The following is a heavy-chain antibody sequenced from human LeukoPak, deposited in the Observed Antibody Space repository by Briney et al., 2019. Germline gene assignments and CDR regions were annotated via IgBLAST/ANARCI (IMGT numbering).Heavy chain of an antibody. CDR1: GFTFSSHS. CDR3: SNGGTVYYYGMDV. CDR2: ISSSGRTI. D-gene: IGHD4-17*01. Sequence: PGRSLRLSCAASGFTFSSHSMNWVRQAPGKGLEWVSYISSSGRTIYYADSVKGRFTISRDNAKNSLYLQMNSLRAEDTAVYYCSNGGTVYYYGMDVWGQGTTVTVSS. J-gene: IGHJ6*02. V-gene: IGHV3-48*04.